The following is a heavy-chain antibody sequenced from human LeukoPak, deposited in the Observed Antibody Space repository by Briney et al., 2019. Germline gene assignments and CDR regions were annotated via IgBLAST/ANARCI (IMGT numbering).Heavy chain of an antibody. CDR3: ARDTYYYDSSGYYYLVFDY. CDR2: IYYSGST. J-gene: IGHJ4*02. Sequence: SQTLSLTCTVSGGSISSGGYYWSWIRQHPGKGLEWIGYIYYSGSTYYNPSLKSRVTISVDTSRNQFSLKLSSVTAADTAVYYCARDTYYYDSSGYYYLVFDYWGQGTLVTVSS. CDR1: GGSISSGGYY. D-gene: IGHD3-22*01. V-gene: IGHV4-31*03.